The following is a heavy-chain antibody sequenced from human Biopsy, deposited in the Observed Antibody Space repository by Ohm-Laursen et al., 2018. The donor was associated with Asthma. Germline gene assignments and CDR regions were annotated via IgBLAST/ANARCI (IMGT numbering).Heavy chain of an antibody. D-gene: IGHD6-19*01. CDR1: GFAVSRDY. CDR2: ISYDGSSI. J-gene: IGHJ4*02. V-gene: IGHV3-30-3*01. CDR3: AREGVAGTHIED. Sequence: SSLRLSCAASGFAVSRDYMFWVRQAPGKGLEWVAVISYDGSSIYYADSVKGRFTISRDNSKNTLSLQMNSLTAEDTAVYYCAREGVAGTHIEDWGQETLVTVSS.